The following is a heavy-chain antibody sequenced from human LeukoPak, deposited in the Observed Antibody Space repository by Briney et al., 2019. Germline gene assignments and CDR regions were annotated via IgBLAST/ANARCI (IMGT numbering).Heavy chain of an antibody. CDR3: AKGSKLVVITRDHYMAV. D-gene: IGHD3-22*01. CDR2: INHSGST. V-gene: IGHV4-34*01. CDR1: GFTLSNAW. J-gene: IGHJ6*03. Sequence: GSLRLSCAASGFTLSNAWMNWVRQPPGKGLEWIGEINHSGSTNCNPSLKSRVTVSVDTSKNQFSLRLSSVTAADTAVYYCAKGSKLVVITRDHYMAVWGKGTTVTISS.